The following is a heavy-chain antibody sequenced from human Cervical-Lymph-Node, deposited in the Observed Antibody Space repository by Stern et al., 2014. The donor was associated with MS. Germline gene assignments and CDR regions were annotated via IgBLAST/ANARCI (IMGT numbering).Heavy chain of an antibody. CDR2: IIPIFETA. J-gene: IGHJ4*02. D-gene: IGHD2-15*01. CDR3: AGGTGSSWYFDF. Sequence: VQLEESGAEVKKPGSSMKVSCKASGGTFSSDAIGWVRQAPGQGLEWMGGIIPIFETANYPQKFRGRVTITADKSTKTPYLELSSLTSGNTAIYFWAGGTGSSWYFDFWGQGTLVTVST. CDR1: GGTFSSDA. V-gene: IGHV1-69*06.